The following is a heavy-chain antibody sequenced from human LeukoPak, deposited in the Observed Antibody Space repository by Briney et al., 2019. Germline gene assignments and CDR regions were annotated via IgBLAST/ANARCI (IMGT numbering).Heavy chain of an antibody. D-gene: IGHD2-21*02. CDR1: GGSISSYY. V-gene: IGHV4-59*01. CDR2: IYYSGST. CDR3: ARGGDSAWFDP. J-gene: IGHJ5*02. Sequence: SETLSLTCTVSGGSISSYYWSWIRQTPGKGLEWIGDIYYSGSTNYNPSLKSRVTISVDTSKNQFSLKLSSVTAADTAVYYCARGGDSAWFDPWGQGTLVTVSS.